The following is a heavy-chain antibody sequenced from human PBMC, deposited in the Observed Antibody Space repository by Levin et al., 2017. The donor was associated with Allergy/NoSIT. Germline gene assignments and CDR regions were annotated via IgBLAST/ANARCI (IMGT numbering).Heavy chain of an antibody. Sequence: GGSLRLSCAASGFTFSNAWMTWVRQAPGKGLEWVGRIKSKTDGATTDYAAPVKGRFTVSRDDSKNTLYLQMNSLKTEDTAVYYCATVDFGDERLNYWGQGTLVTVSS. J-gene: IGHJ4*02. V-gene: IGHV3-15*01. CDR3: ATVDFGDERLNY. CDR1: GFTFSNAW. CDR2: IKSKTDGATT. D-gene: IGHD3-10*01.